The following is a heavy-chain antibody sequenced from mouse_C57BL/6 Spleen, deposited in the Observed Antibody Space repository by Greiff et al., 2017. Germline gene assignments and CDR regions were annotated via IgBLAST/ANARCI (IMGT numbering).Heavy chain of an antibody. CDR2: IYPGDGDT. Sequence: VQLQQSGAELVKPGASVKISCKASGYAFSSYWMNWVKQRPGKGLEWIGQIYPGDGDTNYNGKFKGKATLTADKSSSTAYMQLSSLTSEDSAVYFCARGYYYGSSYYFDDWGQGTTLTVSS. CDR3: ARGYYYGSSYYFDD. CDR1: GYAFSSYW. V-gene: IGHV1-80*01. D-gene: IGHD1-1*01. J-gene: IGHJ2*01.